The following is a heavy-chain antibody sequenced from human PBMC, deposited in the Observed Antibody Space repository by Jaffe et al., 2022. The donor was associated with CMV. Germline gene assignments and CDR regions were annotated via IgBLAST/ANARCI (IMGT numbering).Heavy chain of an antibody. CDR2: ISGDTSNT. D-gene: IGHD3-16*01. J-gene: IGHJ3*01. Sequence: EVQLEESGGGLAQPGGSLTLSCVASGFTFSNYAMNWVRQAPGKGLDWVSTISGDTSNTYYGDSVKGRFVVSRDNSQNTLYLHMSRLRADDTALYYCAKSYGWARVWGSPMGEAYDIWGQGTMVIVSS. CDR3: AKSYGWARVWGSPMGEAYDI. CDR1: GFTFSNYA. V-gene: IGHV3-23*04.